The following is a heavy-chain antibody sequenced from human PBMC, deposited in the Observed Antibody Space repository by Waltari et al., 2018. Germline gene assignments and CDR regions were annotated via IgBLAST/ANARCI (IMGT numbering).Heavy chain of an antibody. CDR3: ARVLQEQYYYYYMDV. J-gene: IGHJ6*03. V-gene: IGHV4-4*09. CDR2: IYTSGST. CDR1: GGSISSYY. D-gene: IGHD2-15*01. Sequence: QVQLQESGPGLVKPSETLSLTCTVSGGSISSYYWSWIRQPPGKGLEWIGYIYTSGSTNYNPSLNRRITIVVDSAKQQFSLQLSSVTAAATAVYYWARVLQEQYYYYYMDVWGKGTTVTVSS.